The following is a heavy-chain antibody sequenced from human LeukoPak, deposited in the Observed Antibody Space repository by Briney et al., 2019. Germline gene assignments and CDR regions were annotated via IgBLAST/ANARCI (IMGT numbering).Heavy chain of an antibody. V-gene: IGHV4-31*03. Sequence: SETLSLTCTVSGGSLSIGGYYWSWTRLHPGKGLEWLEYIYYSGSTYYNPSLKSRVTISVDTSKNQFSLKLSSVTAADTAVYYCARSRDYDDYGGQGTQVTVSS. CDR3: ARSRDYDDY. J-gene: IGHJ4*02. CDR2: IYYSGST. D-gene: IGHD6-6*01. CDR1: GGSLSIGGYY.